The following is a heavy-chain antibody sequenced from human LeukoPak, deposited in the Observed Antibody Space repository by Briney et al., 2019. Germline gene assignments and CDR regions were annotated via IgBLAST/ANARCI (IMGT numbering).Heavy chain of an antibody. Sequence: GGSLRLSCAASGFTFSTYWMSWVRQASGKGLEWVGQIKGDGSEKYYADSVKGRFTISRDNARNSVYLQMNSLRAEDTAVYYCARDSPGTTFDHWGQGTLVTVSS. CDR3: ARDSPGTTFDH. J-gene: IGHJ5*02. D-gene: IGHD1-7*01. CDR2: IKGDGSEK. V-gene: IGHV3-7*01. CDR1: GFTFSTYW.